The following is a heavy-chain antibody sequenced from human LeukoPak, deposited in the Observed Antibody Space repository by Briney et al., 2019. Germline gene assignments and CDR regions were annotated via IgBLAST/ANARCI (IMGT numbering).Heavy chain of an antibody. J-gene: IGHJ5*02. Sequence: PSETLSLTCTVSGGSISSSSYYWGWLRQPPGKGLEWIGYISYSGSTNYNPSLKSRVTISVDTSKNQFSLKLSSVTAADTAVYYCARGVYNYGGHNWFDPWGQGTLVTVSS. CDR3: ARGVYNYGGHNWFDP. D-gene: IGHD5-18*01. CDR2: ISYSGST. CDR1: GGSISSSSYY. V-gene: IGHV4-61*05.